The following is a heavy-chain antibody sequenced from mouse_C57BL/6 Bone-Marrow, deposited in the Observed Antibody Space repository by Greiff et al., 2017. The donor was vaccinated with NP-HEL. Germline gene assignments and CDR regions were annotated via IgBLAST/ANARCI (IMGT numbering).Heavy chain of an antibody. V-gene: IGHV1-81*01. J-gene: IGHJ3*01. CDR1: GYTFTSYG. CDR3: AGGGGAY. CDR2: IYPRSGNT. Sequence: QVQLQQSGAELARPGASVKLSCKASGYTFTSYGISWVKQRTGQGLEWIGEIYPRSGNTYYIEKFKGKATLTADKSSSTAYMELRSLTSEDAAVYFWAGGGGAYWGQGTLVTVSA.